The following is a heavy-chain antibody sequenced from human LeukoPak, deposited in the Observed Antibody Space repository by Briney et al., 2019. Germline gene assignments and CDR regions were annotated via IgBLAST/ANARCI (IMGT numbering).Heavy chain of an antibody. CDR2: ISKSGNNT. J-gene: IGHJ4*02. CDR1: GFTFSSYA. Sequence: GGSLRLSCAASGFTFSSYAMSWVRQAPGKGLEWVSGISKSGNNTYYADSVAGRLTISRDNSKNTLCLQTNSLRADDTAVYYCAAAVTTGRAEHYWGQGTLVTVSS. V-gene: IGHV3-23*05. CDR3: AAAVTTGRAEHY. D-gene: IGHD4-17*01.